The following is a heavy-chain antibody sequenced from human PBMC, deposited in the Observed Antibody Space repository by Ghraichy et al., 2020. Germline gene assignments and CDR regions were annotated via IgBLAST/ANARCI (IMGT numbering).Heavy chain of an antibody. D-gene: IGHD3-3*01. CDR2: IYYSGTT. V-gene: IGHV4-59*01. CDR3: ARVTTMFGVATWGMDI. CDR1: GASISGFY. Sequence: GSLRLPCTVSGASISGFYWSWIRQPPGRGLEWMGPIYYSGTTNYSPSLKSRLTLSVDRSQNLVSLRLSSMTSADTAVYYCARVTTMFGVATWGMDIWGQGTTFTVS. J-gene: IGHJ6*02.